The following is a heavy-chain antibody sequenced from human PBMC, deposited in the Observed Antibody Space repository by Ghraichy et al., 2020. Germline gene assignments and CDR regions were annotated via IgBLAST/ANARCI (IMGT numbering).Heavy chain of an antibody. J-gene: IGHJ6*02. CDR1: GFTFSSYA. CDR3: AKSYCTNGVCYNEHYYYYGMDV. CDR2: ISGSGGST. D-gene: IGHD2-8*01. Sequence: LSLTCAASGFTFSSYAMSWVRQAPGKGLEWVSAISGSGGSTYYADSVKGRFTISRDNSKNTLYLQMNSLRAEDTAVYYCAKSYCTNGVCYNEHYYYYGMDVWGQGTTVTVSS. V-gene: IGHV3-23*01.